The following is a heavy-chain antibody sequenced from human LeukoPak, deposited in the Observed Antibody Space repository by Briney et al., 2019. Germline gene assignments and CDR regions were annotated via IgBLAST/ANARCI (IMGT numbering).Heavy chain of an antibody. D-gene: IGHD1-1*01. CDR2: IYHSGST. Sequence: SETLSLTCAVSGGSISSGGYSWSWIRQPPGKGLEWIGYIYHSGSTYYNPSLKSRVTISVDRSKNQFSLKLSSVTAADTAVYYCARGGYGTRYGMDVWGQGTTVTVSS. CDR3: ARGGYGTRYGMDV. J-gene: IGHJ6*02. V-gene: IGHV4-30-2*01. CDR1: GGSISSGGYS.